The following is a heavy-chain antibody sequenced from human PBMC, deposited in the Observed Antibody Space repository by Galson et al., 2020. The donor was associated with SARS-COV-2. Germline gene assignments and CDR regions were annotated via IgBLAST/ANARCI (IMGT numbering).Heavy chain of an antibody. Sequence: SQTLSLTCTVSGGSISSSSYYWGWIRQPPGKGLEWIGRIYSTGATNYNPSLKSRVTMSVDTSKNQFSLKVNSMTAADTAIYYCAREGVRGVPNCFDPWGQGTLVTVSS. V-gene: IGHV4-39*07. D-gene: IGHD3-10*01. CDR2: IYSTGAT. CDR1: GGSISSSSYY. J-gene: IGHJ5*02. CDR3: AREGVRGVPNCFDP.